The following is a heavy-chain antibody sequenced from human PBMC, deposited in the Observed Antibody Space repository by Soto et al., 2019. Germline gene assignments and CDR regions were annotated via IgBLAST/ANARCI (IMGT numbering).Heavy chain of an antibody. J-gene: IGHJ4*02. D-gene: IGHD3-16*01. CDR1: GYRFTSYW. CDR3: ATLKRGPYYFDY. Sequence: GESLKISCEGSGYRFTSYWIGWVRQMPGKGLEWMGIIHPGDSDTRYSPPFQGQVTISVDKSISTAYLQWSSLKASDTAMYYCATLKRGPYYFDYWGQGTRVTVSS. CDR2: IHPGDSDT. V-gene: IGHV5-51*01.